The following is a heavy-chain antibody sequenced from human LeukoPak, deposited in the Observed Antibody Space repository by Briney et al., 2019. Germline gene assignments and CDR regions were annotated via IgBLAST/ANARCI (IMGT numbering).Heavy chain of an antibody. D-gene: IGHD3-3*01. J-gene: IGHJ4*02. CDR3: ARQNDFRLDY. CDR2: IYPGDSDT. CDR1: GYTFSSYW. Sequence: GESLKISCKGSGYTFSSYWIGWVRQMPGKSLEWMGIIYPGDSDTRYSPALQGQVTISVDTSIGTAYLQWSSLKASHTAIYYCARQNDFRLDYGGQGTLVTVSS. V-gene: IGHV5-51*01.